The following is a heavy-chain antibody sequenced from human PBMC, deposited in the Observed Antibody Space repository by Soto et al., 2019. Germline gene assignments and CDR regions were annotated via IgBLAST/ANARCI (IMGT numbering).Heavy chain of an antibody. J-gene: IGHJ4*02. CDR3: ARILRYFDWLLYGDTTYFDY. CDR2: MNPNSGNT. D-gene: IGHD3-9*01. V-gene: IGHV1-8*01. Sequence: ASVKVSCKASGYTFTSYDINWVRQATGQGLEWMGWMNPNSGNTGYAQKFQGRVTMTRNTSISTAYMELSSLRSEDTAVYYCARILRYFDWLLYGDTTYFDYWGQGTLVTVSS. CDR1: GYTFTSYD.